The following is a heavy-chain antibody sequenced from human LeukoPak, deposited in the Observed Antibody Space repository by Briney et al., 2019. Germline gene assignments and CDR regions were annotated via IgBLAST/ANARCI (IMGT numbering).Heavy chain of an antibody. V-gene: IGHV1-2*02. Sequence: ASVKVSFKACGYTFTDYYMHWVRQAPGQGLEWMGWINPNSGFTNYAQKFQGRVTMTRDTSISTAYMELSRLRSDDTAVYYCTGDHPRAAGVTDHWGRGTLVSVSS. CDR3: TGDHPRAAGVTDH. D-gene: IGHD6-13*01. CDR1: GYTFTDYY. J-gene: IGHJ4*02. CDR2: INPNSGFT.